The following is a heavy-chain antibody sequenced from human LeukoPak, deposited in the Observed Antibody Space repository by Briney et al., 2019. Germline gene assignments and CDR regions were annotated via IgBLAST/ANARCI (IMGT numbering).Heavy chain of an antibody. CDR2: ITGDGNIK. CDR1: GFTFSDYA. J-gene: IGHJ4*02. V-gene: IGHV3-30*02. CDR3: AKERLYSGSSFSY. D-gene: IGHD1-26*01. Sequence: GSLRLSCAPSGFTFSDYAMLWVRQAPGKGLEWLTFITGDGNIKFHADSVKGRFSVSRDNSKNTQYLQMTSLRPEDTAVYYCAKERLYSGSSFSYWGQGTLVTVSS.